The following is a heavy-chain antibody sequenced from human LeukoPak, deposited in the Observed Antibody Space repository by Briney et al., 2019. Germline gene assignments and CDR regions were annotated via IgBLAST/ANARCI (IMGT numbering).Heavy chain of an antibody. CDR3: ARVATMVRVPLDALDI. CDR2: ISRSGNTI. D-gene: IGHD3-10*01. V-gene: IGHV3-48*03. J-gene: IGHJ3*02. CDR1: GFTFSGCE. Sequence: GGSLRLSCAISGFTFSGCELTWVRQAPGKGLEWISYISRSGNTIYYADSVKGRFTTSRDNAKNSLYLQMNSLRVEDTAVYYCARVATMVRVPLDALDIWGQGTMVRVSS.